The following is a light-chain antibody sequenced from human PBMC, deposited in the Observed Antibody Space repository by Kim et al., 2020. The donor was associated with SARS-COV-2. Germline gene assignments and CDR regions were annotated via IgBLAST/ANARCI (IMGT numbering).Light chain of an antibody. V-gene: IGLV1-51*01. CDR3: GTWDDSLSDGRV. CDR2: DNY. Sequence: QSVLTQPPSVSAAAGQKVTISCSGSASNIGSKYVSWYQHLPGTAPKLLIYDNYKRPSGIPDRFSGSKSGTSATLGITGLQTGDEADYYCGTWDDSLSDGRVFGGGTQLTVL. CDR1: ASNIGSKY. J-gene: IGLJ3*02.